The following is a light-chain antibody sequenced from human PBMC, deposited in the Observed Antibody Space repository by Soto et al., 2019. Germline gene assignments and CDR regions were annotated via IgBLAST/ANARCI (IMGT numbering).Light chain of an antibody. J-gene: IGLJ2*01. CDR3: QSYDSRLTAVV. CDR1: ISNIGAGFD. V-gene: IGLV1-40*01. CDR2: VDD. Sequence: QSVLRQPPSVSGAPGQRVTISCSGRISNIGAGFDVHWYQQLPGTAPKLLIYVDDSRPSGVPDRFSGSKSGSSASLAITGLQAEDEADYYCQSYDSRLTAVVFGGGTKLTVL.